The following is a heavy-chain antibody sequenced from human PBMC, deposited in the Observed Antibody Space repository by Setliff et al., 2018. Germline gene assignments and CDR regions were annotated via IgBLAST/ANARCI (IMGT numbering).Heavy chain of an antibody. CDR2: INPASGNT. CDR1: GYTFISYA. CDR3: AGGQPLVRKYYYYMDV. Sequence: ASVKVSCKASGYTFISYALHWVRQAPGQRLQWMGWINPASGNTKYSQEFQGRVTITRDTSATTVYMELSSLRSDDMAVYYCAGGQPLVRKYYYYMDVWGKGTTVTVSS. D-gene: IGHD3-10*01. J-gene: IGHJ6*03. V-gene: IGHV1-3*03.